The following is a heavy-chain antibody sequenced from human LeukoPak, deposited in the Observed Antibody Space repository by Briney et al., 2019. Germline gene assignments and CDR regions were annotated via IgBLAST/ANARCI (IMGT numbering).Heavy chain of an antibody. CDR3: ASGRTDIVVVPATLRNYFFDY. CDR1: GYTFTSYA. J-gene: IGHJ4*02. Sequence: ASVKVSCKASGYTFTSYAINWVRQAPGQGLEWVGWVNPKSGNTGYSQKFQGRVTMTRNTSINTAYMELRGLRSDDTAVYYCASGRTDIVVVPATLRNYFFDYWGQGTLVTVSS. CDR2: VNPKSGNT. V-gene: IGHV1-8*02. D-gene: IGHD2-2*01.